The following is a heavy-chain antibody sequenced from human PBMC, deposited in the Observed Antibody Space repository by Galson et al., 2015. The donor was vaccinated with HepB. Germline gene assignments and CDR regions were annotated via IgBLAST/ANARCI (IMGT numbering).Heavy chain of an antibody. V-gene: IGHV3-15*07. Sequence: SLRLSCAASGFTFSNAWMNWVRQAPGKGLEWVGRIKSKTDGGTTDYAAPVKGRFTISRDDSKNTLYLQMNSLKTEDTAVYYCTTDHCSSTRCHSNWFDPWGQGTLVTVSS. CDR3: TTDHCSSTRCHSNWFDP. CDR1: GFTFSNAW. J-gene: IGHJ5*02. D-gene: IGHD2-2*01. CDR2: IKSKTDGGTT.